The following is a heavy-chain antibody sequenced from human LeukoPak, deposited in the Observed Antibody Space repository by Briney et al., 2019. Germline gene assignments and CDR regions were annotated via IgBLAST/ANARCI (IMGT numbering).Heavy chain of an antibody. Sequence: GGSLTLSWAASGFTFSSYSMSWVRQAPGKGLEWVSGISTSGGSTSSADSVKGRFTISRDKTRNTLYMQMNSLRDEDTAVYSCAIMHRYYDGSGYWVQWGQGTLVTVSS. CDR1: GFTFSSYS. D-gene: IGHD3-22*01. J-gene: IGHJ4*02. CDR2: ISTSGGST. V-gene: IGHV3-23*01. CDR3: AIMHRYYDGSGYWVQ.